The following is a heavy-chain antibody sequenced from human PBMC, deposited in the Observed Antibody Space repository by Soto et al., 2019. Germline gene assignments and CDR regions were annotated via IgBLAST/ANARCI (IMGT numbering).Heavy chain of an antibody. D-gene: IGHD1-20*01. CDR1: GDSVSSNSAA. J-gene: IGHJ6*02. V-gene: IGHV6-1*01. Sequence: PSQTLSLTCAISGDSVSSNSAAWNWIRQSPSRGLEWLGRTYYRSKWYNDYAVSVKSRITINPDTSKNQFSLQLNSVTPEDTAVYYCARDKSITGIKDQYYYYYGMDVWGQGTTVTVSS. CDR2: TYYRSKWYN. CDR3: ARDKSITGIKDQYYYYYGMDV.